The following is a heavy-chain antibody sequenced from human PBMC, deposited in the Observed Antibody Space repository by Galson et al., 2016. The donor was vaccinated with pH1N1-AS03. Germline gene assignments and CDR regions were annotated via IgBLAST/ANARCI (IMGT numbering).Heavy chain of an antibody. CDR2: IHYSGRT. CDR1: GYYISNGYY. J-gene: IGHJ4*02. CDR3: ARLFGQTRAPARDVRGY. V-gene: IGHV4-38-2*01. D-gene: IGHD3-10*02. Sequence: ETLSLTCAVSGYYISNGYYWGWLRQPPGKGLEWIGSIHYSGRTYYSPSLKSRVTMSVDTSKNQFSLNLSSVTAEDTAVYYCARLFGQTRAPARDVRGYWGQGTLVTVSS.